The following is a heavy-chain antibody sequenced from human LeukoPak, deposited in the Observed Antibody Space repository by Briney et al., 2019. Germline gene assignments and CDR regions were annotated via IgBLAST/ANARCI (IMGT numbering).Heavy chain of an antibody. CDR2: IYYSGST. CDR3: ARALKGADYYYYYMDV. J-gene: IGHJ6*03. V-gene: IGHV4-59*01. Sequence: NTSETLSLTCTVSGGSISSYYWSWIRQPPGEGLEWIGYIYYSGSTNYNPSLKSRVTISVDTSKNQFSLKLSSVTAADTAVYYCARALKGADYYYYYMDVWGKGTTVTVSS. D-gene: IGHD1-26*01. CDR1: GGSISSYY.